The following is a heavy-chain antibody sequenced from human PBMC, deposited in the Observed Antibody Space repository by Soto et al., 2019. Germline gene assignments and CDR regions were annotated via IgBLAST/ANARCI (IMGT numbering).Heavy chain of an antibody. CDR3: ARDRPFYGMDV. J-gene: IGHJ6*02. Sequence: VGSLRLSCAASGFTFSSYSMNWVRQAPGKGLEWVSSISSSSSYIYYADSVKGRFTISRDNAKNSLYLQMNSLRAEDTAVYYCARDRPFYGMDVWGQGTTVTVSS. V-gene: IGHV3-21*01. CDR2: ISSSSSYI. CDR1: GFTFSSYS.